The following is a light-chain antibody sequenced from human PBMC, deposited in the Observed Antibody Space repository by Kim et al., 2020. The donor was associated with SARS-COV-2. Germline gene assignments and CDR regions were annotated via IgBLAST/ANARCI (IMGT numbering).Light chain of an antibody. CDR3: QQRSNWPGT. J-gene: IGKJ4*01. Sequence: LSPGERATLSCRASQSVSSYLAWYQQKPGQAPRLLIYDASNRATGIPARFSGSGSGTDFTLTISSLEPEDFAVYYCQQRSNWPGTFGGGTKVDIK. V-gene: IGKV3-11*01. CDR1: QSVSSY. CDR2: DAS.